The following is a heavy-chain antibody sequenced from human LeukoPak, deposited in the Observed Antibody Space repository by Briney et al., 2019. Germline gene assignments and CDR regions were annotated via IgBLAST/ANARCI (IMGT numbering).Heavy chain of an antibody. CDR3: ASSGYCSGGSCYLDYYYMDV. Sequence: PGGSLRLSCAASGFTFSSYTMNWVRQAPGKGLEWVSSISSSSSYIYYADSLKGRFTISRDNAKNTLYLQMNSLRAEDTAVYYCASSGYCSGGSCYLDYYYMDVWGKGTTVTVSS. V-gene: IGHV3-21*01. CDR2: ISSSSSYI. CDR1: GFTFSSYT. J-gene: IGHJ6*03. D-gene: IGHD2-15*01.